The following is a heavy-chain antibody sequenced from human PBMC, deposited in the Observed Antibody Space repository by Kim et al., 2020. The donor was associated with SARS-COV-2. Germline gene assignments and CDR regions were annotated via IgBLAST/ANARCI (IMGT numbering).Heavy chain of an antibody. CDR3: ARDRWNDDVGWFDP. CDR2: ISYDGSNK. J-gene: IGHJ5*02. V-gene: IGHV3-30*04. D-gene: IGHD1-1*01. Sequence: GGSLRLSCAASGFTFSSYAMHWVRQAPGKGLEWVAVISYDGSNKYYADSVKGRFTISRDNSKNTLYLQMNSLRAEDTAVYYCARDRWNDDVGWFDPWGQG. CDR1: GFTFSSYA.